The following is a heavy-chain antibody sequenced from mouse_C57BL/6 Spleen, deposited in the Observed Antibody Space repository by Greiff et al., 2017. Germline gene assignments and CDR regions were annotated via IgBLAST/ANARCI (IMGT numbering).Heavy chain of an antibody. D-gene: IGHD2-4*01. J-gene: IGHJ1*03. V-gene: IGHV2-5*01. Sequence: VQGVESGPGLVQPSQSLSITCTVSGFSLTSYGVHWVRQSPGKGLEWLGVIWRGGSTDYNAAFMSRLSITKDNSKSQIFFKMNSLQADDTAIYYCATYDYASYWYFDVWGTGTTVTVSS. CDR3: ATYDYASYWYFDV. CDR2: IWRGGST. CDR1: GFSLTSYG.